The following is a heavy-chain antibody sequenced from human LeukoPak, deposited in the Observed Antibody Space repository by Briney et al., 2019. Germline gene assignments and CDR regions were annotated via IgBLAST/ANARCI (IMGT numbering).Heavy chain of an antibody. V-gene: IGHV3-9*01. CDR2: ISWNSGTI. D-gene: IGHD6-13*01. Sequence: PGRSLRLSCAASGFTFDDYAMHWVRQAPGKGLEWVSSISWNSGTIDYADSVKGRFTISRDNAKNSLYPQMNSLRGEDTALYYCAKDKTYSSTWQDIWGQGTMVTVSS. CDR3: AKDKTYSSTWQDI. J-gene: IGHJ3*02. CDR1: GFTFDDYA.